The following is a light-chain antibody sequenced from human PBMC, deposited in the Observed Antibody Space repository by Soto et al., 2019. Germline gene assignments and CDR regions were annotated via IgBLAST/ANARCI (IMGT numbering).Light chain of an antibody. Sequence: QSVLTQPPSVSGAPGQRVTISCIGSSSNVGAPYDVHWYQQLPGTAPKLLIYGNNNRPSGVPDRFSGSKSGTSASLAITGHQAEDEADYYCQSYDSSLSGSVFGGGTKVTVL. V-gene: IGLV1-40*01. CDR3: QSYDSSLSGSV. CDR1: SSNVGAPYD. CDR2: GNN. J-gene: IGLJ2*01.